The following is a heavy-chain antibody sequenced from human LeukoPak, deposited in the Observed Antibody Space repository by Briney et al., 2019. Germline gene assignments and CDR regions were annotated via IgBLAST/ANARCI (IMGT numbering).Heavy chain of an antibody. V-gene: IGHV3-33*01. D-gene: IGHD2-15*01. CDR3: ARDRGLITPAPQDAFDI. J-gene: IGHJ3*02. CDR1: GFTFSSYG. Sequence: GSLRLSXAASGFTFSSYGMHWVRQAPGKGLEWVAVIWYDGSNKYYADSVKGRFTISRDNSKNTLYLQMNSLRAEDTAVYYCARDRGLITPAPQDAFDIWGQGTMVTVSS. CDR2: IWYDGSNK.